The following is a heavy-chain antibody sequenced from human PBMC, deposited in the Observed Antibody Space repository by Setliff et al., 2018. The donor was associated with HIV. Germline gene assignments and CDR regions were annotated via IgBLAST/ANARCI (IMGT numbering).Heavy chain of an antibody. CDR2: IYYSGST. Sequence: SETLSHTCIVSGGSISSDYWRWIRQPPGKGLEWIGYIYYSGSTNYNPSLKSRVTISVATSKNQFSLKLNSVTTADTAVYYCARSRTSSGYYGVTGYGMDVWGQGTTVTVSS. CDR3: ARSRTSSGYYGVTGYGMDV. D-gene: IGHD3-22*01. CDR1: GGSISSDY. V-gene: IGHV4-59*01. J-gene: IGHJ6*02.